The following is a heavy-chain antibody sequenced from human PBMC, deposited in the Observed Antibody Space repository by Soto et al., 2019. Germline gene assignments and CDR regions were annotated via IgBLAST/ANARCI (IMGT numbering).Heavy chain of an antibody. D-gene: IGHD3-10*01. J-gene: IGHJ5*02. CDR2: IYYSGST. CDR1: GGSISSYY. CDR3: ARQLVTMVRGVIIRFDP. V-gene: IGHV4-59*01. Sequence: QVQLQESGPGLVKPSETLSLTCTVSGGSISSYYWSWIRQPPGKGLEWIGYIYYSGSTNYNPSLKRRATISVDTSKSQFSLKLRSVTAADAAVYYCARQLVTMVRGVIIRFDPWGQGTLVTVSS.